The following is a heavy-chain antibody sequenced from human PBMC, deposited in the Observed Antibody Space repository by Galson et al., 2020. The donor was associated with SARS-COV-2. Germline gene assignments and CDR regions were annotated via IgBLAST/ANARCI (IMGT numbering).Heavy chain of an antibody. Sequence: HGESLKISCKGSGYSFTSYWIGWVRQMPGNGLEWMGIIYPGDSDTRYSPSFQGQVTISADKSISTAYLQWSSLKASDTAMYYCARRDRLYSSGWYGGDYFDYWGQGTLVTVSS. CDR1: GYSFTSYW. CDR2: IYPGDSDT. V-gene: IGHV5-51*01. D-gene: IGHD6-19*01. J-gene: IGHJ4*02. CDR3: ARRDRLYSSGWYGGDYFDY.